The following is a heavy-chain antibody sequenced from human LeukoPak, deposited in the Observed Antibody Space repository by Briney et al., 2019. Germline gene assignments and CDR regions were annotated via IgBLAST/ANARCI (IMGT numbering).Heavy chain of an antibody. V-gene: IGHV3-20*04. D-gene: IGHD3-22*01. CDR3: AREYYYDSSGYWNY. CDR2: INWNGGST. J-gene: IGHJ4*02. Sequence: GGSLRLSCAASGFTFDDYGMSWVRQAPGKGLEWVSGINWNGGSTGYADSVKGRFTISRDSAKNSLYLQMNSLRAEDTALYYCAREYYYDSSGYWNYWGQGTLVTVSS. CDR1: GFTFDDYG.